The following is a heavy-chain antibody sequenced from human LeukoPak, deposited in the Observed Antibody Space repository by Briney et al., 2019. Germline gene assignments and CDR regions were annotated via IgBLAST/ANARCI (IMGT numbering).Heavy chain of an antibody. J-gene: IGHJ5*02. CDR2: INSDGSST. V-gene: IGHV3-74*01. D-gene: IGHD2-2*01. CDR1: GFTFSSYW. Sequence: PGGSLRLSCAASGFTFSSYWMHWVRQAPGKGLVWVSRINSDGSSTSYPDSVKGRFTISRDNAKNTLYLQMNSLRAEDTAVYYCARGVVPAANNWFDPWGQGTLVTVSS. CDR3: ARGVVPAANNWFDP.